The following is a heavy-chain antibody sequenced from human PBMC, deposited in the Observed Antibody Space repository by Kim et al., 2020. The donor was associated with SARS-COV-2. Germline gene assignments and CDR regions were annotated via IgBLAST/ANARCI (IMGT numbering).Heavy chain of an antibody. V-gene: IGHV1-2*02. J-gene: IGHJ4*02. CDR1: GYTFTGYY. CDR2: INPNSGGT. D-gene: IGHD2-2*01. CDR3: ARDPDIVVVPAAMPNY. Sequence: ASVKVSCKASGYTFTGYYMHWVRQAPGQGLEWMGWINPNSGGTNYAQKFQGRVTMTRDTSISTAYMELSRLRSDDTAVYYCARDPDIVVVPAAMPNYWGQGTLVTVSS.